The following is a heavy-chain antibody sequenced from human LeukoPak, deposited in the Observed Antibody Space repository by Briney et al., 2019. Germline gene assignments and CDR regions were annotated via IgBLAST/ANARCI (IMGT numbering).Heavy chain of an antibody. Sequence: PSETLSLTCTVSGGSISSSSYYWSWIRQPPGKGLEWIGYIYYSGSTNYNPSLKSRVTISVDTSKNQFSLKLSSVTAADTAVYYCARRIAVAGKRHYYYGMDVWGQGTTVTVSS. D-gene: IGHD6-19*01. CDR3: ARRIAVAGKRHYYYGMDV. CDR1: GGSISSSSYY. J-gene: IGHJ6*02. CDR2: IYYSGST. V-gene: IGHV4-61*05.